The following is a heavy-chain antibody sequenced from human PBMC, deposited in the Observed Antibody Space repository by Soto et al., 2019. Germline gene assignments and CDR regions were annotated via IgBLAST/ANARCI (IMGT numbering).Heavy chain of an antibody. CDR1: GGSISSGDYY. CDR2: IYHSGST. D-gene: IGHD6-6*01. J-gene: IGHJ5*02. V-gene: IGHV4-30-4*01. CDR3: ARERPDGARLDP. Sequence: QVQLQESGPGLVKPSQTLSLTCTVSGGSISSGDYYWSWIRQPPGKGLEWIGYIYHSGSTYYNPALTSRVTISVDTSKHQFSLTLSSVTAADTAVYYCARERPDGARLDPWGQGTLVTVSS.